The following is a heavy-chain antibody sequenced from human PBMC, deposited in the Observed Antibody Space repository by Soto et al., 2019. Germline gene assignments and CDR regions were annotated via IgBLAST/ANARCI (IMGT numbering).Heavy chain of an antibody. J-gene: IGHJ6*03. V-gene: IGHV3-20*01. CDR1: GFTFDDYG. D-gene: IGHD3-3*01. CDR2: INWNGGST. CDR3: ARVGDITIFGGNTGDYYYYMDV. Sequence: GGSLRLSCAASGFTFDDYGMSWVRQAPGKGLEWVSGINWNGGSTGYADSVKGRFTISRDNAKNSLYLQMNSLRAEDTALYHCARVGDITIFGGNTGDYYYYMDVWGKGTTVTVSS.